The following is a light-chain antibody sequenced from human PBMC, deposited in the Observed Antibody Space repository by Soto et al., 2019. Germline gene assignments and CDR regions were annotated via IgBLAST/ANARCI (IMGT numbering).Light chain of an antibody. CDR2: GAS. V-gene: IGKV3-15*01. CDR1: QSVGSN. Sequence: EIVMTQSPATLSVSPGERATLSCRASQSVGSNLAWYQQKPGQAPRLLIYGASTRATGIPARFSGSGSGTAFTPAISSLQSEDFAIYLYQPYNNWPPDRTFGQGTKVEIK. CDR3: QPYNNWPPDRT. J-gene: IGKJ1*01.